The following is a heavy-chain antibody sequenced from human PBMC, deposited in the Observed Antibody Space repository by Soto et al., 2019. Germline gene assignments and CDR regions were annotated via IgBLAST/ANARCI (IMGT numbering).Heavy chain of an antibody. CDR2: IYYSGST. V-gene: IGHV4-30-4*01. CDR1: GGSISSGDYD. Sequence: TLSLTCTVSGGSISSGDYDWSWIRQPPGKGLEWIGYIYYSGSTYYNPSLKSRVTISVDTSKNQFSLKLSSVTAADTAVYYCARDVASGYYYGMDVWGQGTTVTVSS. J-gene: IGHJ6*02. D-gene: IGHD2-21*01. CDR3: ARDVASGYYYGMDV.